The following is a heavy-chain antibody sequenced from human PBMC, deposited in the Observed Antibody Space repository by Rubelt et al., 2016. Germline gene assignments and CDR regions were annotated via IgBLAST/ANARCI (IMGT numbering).Heavy chain of an antibody. D-gene: IGHD2/OR15-2a*01. CDR3: ARHRDPDTSTSLFDY. CDR1: GGSITSSNDY. Sequence: QLQLQESGPGLVKPSETLSLTCTVSGGSITSSNDYWGWIRQPPGKGLEWIGSIYYSGSTYYNPSLKSRFTISVDTSKNQFSLKLSSVTAADTAVYFCARHRDPDTSTSLFDYWGQGTLVTVSS. CDR2: IYYSGST. V-gene: IGHV4-39*01. J-gene: IGHJ4*02.